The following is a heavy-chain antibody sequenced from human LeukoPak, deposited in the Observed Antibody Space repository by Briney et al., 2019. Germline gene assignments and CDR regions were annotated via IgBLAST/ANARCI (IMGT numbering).Heavy chain of an antibody. J-gene: IGHJ4*02. Sequence: GGSLRLSCAASGFTFSSYWMSWVRRAPGKGLERVANIKRDGSVRYSVDSVKGRFTISRDNAKNSLFLQMNSLRAEDTAVYYCVRGEYQLPGDYWGQGTLVTVSS. CDR1: GFTFSSYW. CDR3: VRGEYQLPGDY. CDR2: IKRDGSVR. V-gene: IGHV3-7*03. D-gene: IGHD2-2*01.